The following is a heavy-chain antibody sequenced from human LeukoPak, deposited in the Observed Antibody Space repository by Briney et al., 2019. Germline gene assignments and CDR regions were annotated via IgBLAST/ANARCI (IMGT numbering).Heavy chain of an antibody. D-gene: IGHD6-13*01. Sequence: GDSVKVSCKASGYTFTSYAMHWVRQAPGQRLEWMGWINAGNGNTKYSQKFQGRVTITRDTSASTAYMELSSLRSEDTAVYYCARGEQQLVRRYFDYWGQGTLVTVSS. CDR1: GYTFTSYA. V-gene: IGHV1-3*01. CDR2: INAGNGNT. CDR3: ARGEQQLVRRYFDY. J-gene: IGHJ4*02.